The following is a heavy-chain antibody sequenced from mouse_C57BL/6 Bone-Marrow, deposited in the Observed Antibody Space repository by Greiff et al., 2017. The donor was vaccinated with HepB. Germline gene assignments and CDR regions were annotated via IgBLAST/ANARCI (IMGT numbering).Heavy chain of an antibody. CDR2: IYPRSGNT. Sequence: VQLQQSGAELARPGASVKLSCKASGYTFTSYGISWVKQRTGQGLEWIGEIYPRSGNTYYNEKFKGKATLTADKSSSTAYMELRSLTSEDSAVYFCAGYGNYFAWFAYWGQGTLVTVSA. V-gene: IGHV1-81*01. J-gene: IGHJ3*01. D-gene: IGHD2-10*02. CDR1: GYTFTSYG. CDR3: AGYGNYFAWFAY.